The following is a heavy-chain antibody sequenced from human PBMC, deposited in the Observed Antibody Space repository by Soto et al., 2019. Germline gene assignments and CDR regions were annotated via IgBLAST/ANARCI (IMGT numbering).Heavy chain of an antibody. CDR1: GFTFSSYG. J-gene: IGHJ6*02. CDR3: AKDLTITVTTGYYYGMDV. Sequence: GESLKISCAASGFTFSSYGMHWVRQAPGKGLEWVAVISYDGSNKYYADSVKGRFTISRDNSKNTLYLQMNSLRAEDTAVYYCAKDLTITVTTGYYYGMDVWGQGTTVTVSS. CDR2: ISYDGSNK. V-gene: IGHV3-30*18. D-gene: IGHD4-4*01.